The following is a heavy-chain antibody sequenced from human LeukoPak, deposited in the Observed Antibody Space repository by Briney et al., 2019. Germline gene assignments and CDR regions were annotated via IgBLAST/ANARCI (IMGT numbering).Heavy chain of an antibody. CDR1: GYTFTGYY. V-gene: IGHV1-18*04. CDR3: ARGNYSSSWYYFDY. J-gene: IGHJ4*02. D-gene: IGHD6-13*01. CDR2: ISAYNGNT. Sequence: ASVKVSCKASGYTFTGYYMHWVRQAPGQGLEWMGWISAYNGNTNYAQKLQGRVTMTTDTSTSTAYMELRSLRSDDTAVYYCARGNYSSSWYYFDYWGQGTLVTVSS.